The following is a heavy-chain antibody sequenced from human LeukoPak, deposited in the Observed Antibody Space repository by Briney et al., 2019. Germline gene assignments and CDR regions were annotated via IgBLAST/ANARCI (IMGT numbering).Heavy chain of an antibody. CDR2: IIPMFDTA. V-gene: IGHV1-69*13. Sequence: ASVKVSCKASGGTFTSYEISWVRQAPGQGLEWMGGIIPMFDTANYAQKFQERVTITADESTSTAYMELSSLRSEDTAVYYCAKERGTAGTPQADALDIWGQGTMVTVSS. J-gene: IGHJ3*02. CDR3: AKERGTAGTPQADALDI. CDR1: GGTFTSYE. D-gene: IGHD1-1*01.